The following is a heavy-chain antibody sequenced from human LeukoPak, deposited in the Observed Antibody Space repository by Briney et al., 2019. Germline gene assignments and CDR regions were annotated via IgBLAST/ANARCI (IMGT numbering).Heavy chain of an antibody. Sequence: GGSLRLSCAASGFTFSSYAMHWVRQAPGKGLEWVAVISYDGSNKYYADSVKGRFTISRDNSKNTLYLQMNSLRAEDTAVYYCAMTSGSYPRPFDYWGQGTLVTVSS. CDR1: GFTFSSYA. D-gene: IGHD1-26*01. J-gene: IGHJ4*02. V-gene: IGHV3-30-3*01. CDR3: AMTSGSYPRPFDY. CDR2: ISYDGSNK.